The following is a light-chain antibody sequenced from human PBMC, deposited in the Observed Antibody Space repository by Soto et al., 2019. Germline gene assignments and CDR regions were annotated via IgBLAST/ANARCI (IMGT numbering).Light chain of an antibody. V-gene: IGLV2-14*03. CDR1: SSNIGGYDY. J-gene: IGLJ1*01. CDR2: DVS. CDR3: SSYATSSTLDV. Sequence: QSVLTQPASVSGSAGQSITISCTGTSSNIGGYDYVSWYQHHPGKAPRLILYDVSNQPSGVSNRFSGSKSGNTASLTISGLQAEDEAEYYCSSYATSSTLDVFGTGTKVTVL.